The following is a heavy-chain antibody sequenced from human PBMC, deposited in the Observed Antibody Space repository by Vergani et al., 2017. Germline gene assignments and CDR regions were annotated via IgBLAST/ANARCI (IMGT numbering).Heavy chain of an antibody. V-gene: IGHV3-64*01. D-gene: IGHD1-26*01. CDR1: GFTFSTFN. CDR2: ISSDGKST. Sequence: LESGGGLVQPGGSIRLSCFGSGFTFSTFNMHWVRQIPGKGQEYISGISSDGKSTNYAKSVKGRFIVTRDNSKNSLHLQMGNLRVEDTGIYYCSKDVQYTAPWERGYFHVLDVWGQGTTVSVSS. J-gene: IGHJ6*02. CDR3: SKDVQYTAPWERGYFHVLDV.